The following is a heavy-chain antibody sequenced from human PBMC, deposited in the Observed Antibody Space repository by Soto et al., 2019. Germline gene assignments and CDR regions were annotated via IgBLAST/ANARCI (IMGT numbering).Heavy chain of an antibody. J-gene: IGHJ6*03. CDR2: IYYSGST. CDR3: ARHWSGYYYYYYLHV. Sequence: SETLSLTCTVSGGSISSYYWSWIRQPPGKGLEWIGYIYYSGSTNYNPSLKSRVTISVDTSKNQFSLKLSSVTAADTAVYYCARHWSGYYYYYYLHVWGKGTTVTVSS. V-gene: IGHV4-59*08. CDR1: GGSISSYY.